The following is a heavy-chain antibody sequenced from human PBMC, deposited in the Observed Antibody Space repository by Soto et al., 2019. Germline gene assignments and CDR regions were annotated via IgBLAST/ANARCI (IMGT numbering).Heavy chain of an antibody. CDR1: GGSISSSSYY. V-gene: IGHV4-39*01. D-gene: IGHD3-10*01. J-gene: IGHJ4*02. CDR2: IYYSGST. Sequence: QLQLQESGPGLVKPSETLSLTCTVSGGSISSSSYYWGWIRQPPGKGLEWIGSIYYSGSTYYNPSLKSRVTISVDTSKNQFSLQLSSVTAADTAVYYCARQGSGGSGSYGYWGQGTLVTVSS. CDR3: ARQGSGGSGSYGY.